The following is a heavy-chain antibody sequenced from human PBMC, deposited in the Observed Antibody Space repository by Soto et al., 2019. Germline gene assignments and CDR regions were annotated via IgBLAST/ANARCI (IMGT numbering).Heavy chain of an antibody. D-gene: IGHD6-13*01. Sequence: SETLSLTCTVSGGSISSSTYYWGWIRQPPGKGLEWIGSIYYSGRTNYNPSLKSRVTISVDTSKNQFSLKLSSVTAADTAVYYCARQAAAGSTDQYNWFDPWGQGTLVTVSS. J-gene: IGHJ5*02. CDR2: IYYSGRT. CDR3: ARQAAAGSTDQYNWFDP. CDR1: GGSISSSTYY. V-gene: IGHV4-39*07.